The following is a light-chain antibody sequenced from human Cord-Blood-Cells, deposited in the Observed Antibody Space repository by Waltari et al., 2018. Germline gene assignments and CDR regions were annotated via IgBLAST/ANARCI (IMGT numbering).Light chain of an antibody. CDR1: QSISSY. J-gene: IGKJ1*01. Sequence: DIQMTQSPSSLYASVGDRVTITCRASQSISSYLNWYQQKPGKAPKLLIYAASSLQSGVPSRFSGSGSGTDFTLTIISLQPEDFATYYCQQSYSTPRSFGQGTKVEIK. V-gene: IGKV1-39*01. CDR3: QQSYSTPRS. CDR2: AAS.